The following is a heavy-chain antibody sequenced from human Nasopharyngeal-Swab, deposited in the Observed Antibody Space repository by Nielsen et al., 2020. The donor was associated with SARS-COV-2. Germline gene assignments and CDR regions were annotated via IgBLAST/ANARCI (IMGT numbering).Heavy chain of an antibody. CDR1: GFSLSTSGMC. CDR2: IDWDDDK. CDR3: ARTSLGAVAVPTWDY. D-gene: IGHD6-19*01. J-gene: IGHJ4*02. Sequence: SGPTLVKPTQTLTLTCTFSGFSLSTSGMCVSWIRQPPGKALEWLARIDWDDDKYYSTSLKTRLTISMDTSKNQVVLTMTNMDPVDTAMYYCARTSLGAVAVPTWDYWGQGTLVTVSS. V-gene: IGHV2-70*11.